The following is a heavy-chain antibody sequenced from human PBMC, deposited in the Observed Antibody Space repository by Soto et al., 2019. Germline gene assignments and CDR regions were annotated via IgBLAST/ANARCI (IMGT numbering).Heavy chain of an antibody. Sequence: QVQLVESGGGVVQPGRSLRLSCAASGFTFSSYGMHWVRQAPGKGLEWVAVISYDGSNKYYADSVKGRFTISRDNSKNPLYLQMNSLRAEDTAVYYCAKDQSGHRSVFDYWGQGTLVTVSS. CDR2: ISYDGSNK. CDR3: AKDQSGHRSVFDY. J-gene: IGHJ4*02. V-gene: IGHV3-30*18. CDR1: GFTFSSYG.